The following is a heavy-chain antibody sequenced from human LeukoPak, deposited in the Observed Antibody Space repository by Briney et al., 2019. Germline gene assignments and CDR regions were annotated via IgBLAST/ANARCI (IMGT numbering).Heavy chain of an antibody. CDR2: IYYSGST. Sequence: SETLSLTCTVSGGSITNSSYYWGWIRQPPGKGLEWIGSIYYSGSTYYNPSLKSRDTISVDTSKNQFSLKLSSVTAADTAVYYCARDLWGELQRLIDYWGQGTLVTVSS. J-gene: IGHJ4*02. CDR3: ARDLWGELQRLIDY. V-gene: IGHV4-39*02. CDR1: GGSITNSSYY. D-gene: IGHD1-26*01.